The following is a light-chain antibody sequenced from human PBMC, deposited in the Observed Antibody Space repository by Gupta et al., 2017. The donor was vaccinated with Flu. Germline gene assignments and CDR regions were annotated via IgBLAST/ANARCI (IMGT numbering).Light chain of an antibody. Sequence: ETVLTQSPEFQAVTPNETVTITCRASEGLGSNLHWFQQKSHQSPRLLIKYVSESFPGVPSRFSGSGSGTHYSLTIHGLEAEDAATYYCQHTNSLRRRFGQGTKLEL. J-gene: IGKJ2*01. CDR1: EGLGSN. CDR3: QHTNSLRRR. CDR2: YVS. V-gene: IGKV6-21*01.